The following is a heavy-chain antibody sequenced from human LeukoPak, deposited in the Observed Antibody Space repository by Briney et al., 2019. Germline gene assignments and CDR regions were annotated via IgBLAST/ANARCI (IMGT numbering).Heavy chain of an antibody. V-gene: IGHV4-59*01. CDR2: ILYSGST. CDR1: GGSISSDY. Sequence: SETLSLTCIVSGGSISSDYWSWIRQPPDKGLEWIGYILYSGSTNYNPSLMSRLTISVDTSKNQYPLRLSSVTAADTAVYYCAREYCTRTTCYFDYWGQGTLVTVSS. D-gene: IGHD2-2*01. CDR3: AREYCTRTTCYFDY. J-gene: IGHJ4*02.